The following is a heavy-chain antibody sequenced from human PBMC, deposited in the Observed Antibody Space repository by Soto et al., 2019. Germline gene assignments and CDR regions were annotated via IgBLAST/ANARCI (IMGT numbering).Heavy chain of an antibody. J-gene: IGHJ6*02. CDR1: GFTFSSYA. V-gene: IGHV3-23*01. D-gene: IGHD2-8*01. Sequence: PGGSLRLSCAASGFTFSSYAMSWVRQAPGKGLEWVPAISGSGGSTYYADSVKGRFTISRDNSKNTLYLQMNSLRAEDTAVYYCAKNPPPYCTNGVCYQYYYYGMDVWGQGTTVTVSS. CDR2: ISGSGGST. CDR3: AKNPPPYCTNGVCYQYYYYGMDV.